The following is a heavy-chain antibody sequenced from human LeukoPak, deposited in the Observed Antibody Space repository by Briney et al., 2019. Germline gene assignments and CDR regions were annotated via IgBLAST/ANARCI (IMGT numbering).Heavy chain of an antibody. D-gene: IGHD2-2*01. J-gene: IGHJ4*02. Sequence: AGSLRLSCAASGFTFSSYAMSWVSQAPGKGLEWVSAIRGGGASTYYADSVKGRFTISRDNSKNTLYMQMSILRAEDTSVYYCAKDVEGYCSSTSCLTYFDYWGQGTLVTVSS. V-gene: IGHV3-23*01. CDR2: IRGGGAST. CDR3: AKDVEGYCSSTSCLTYFDY. CDR1: GFTFSSYA.